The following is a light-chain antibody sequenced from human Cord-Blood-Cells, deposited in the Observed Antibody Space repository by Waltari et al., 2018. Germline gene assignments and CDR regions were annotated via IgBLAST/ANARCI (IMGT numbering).Light chain of an antibody. CDR2: EVS. J-gene: IGLJ1*01. CDR1: SSYVGGYNY. CDR3: SSYAGSNNYV. Sequence: QSALTQPPSASGSPGQSVTISCTGTSSYVGGYNYVPWYQQHPGKAPKRIIYEVSKRPSGFADRFSGSNSGNTASLTVSGLQAEDEADYYCSSYAGSNNYVFGTGTKVTVL. V-gene: IGLV2-8*01.